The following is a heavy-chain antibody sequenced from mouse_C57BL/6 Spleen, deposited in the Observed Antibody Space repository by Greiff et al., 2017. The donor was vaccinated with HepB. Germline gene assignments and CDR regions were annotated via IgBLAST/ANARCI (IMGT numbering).Heavy chain of an antibody. V-gene: IGHV5-17*01. J-gene: IGHJ2*01. CDR1: GFTFSDYG. Sequence: DVKLVESGGGLVKPGGSLKLSCAASGFTFSDYGMHWVRQAPEKGLEWVAYISSGSSTIYYADTVKGRFTISRDNAKNTLFLQMTSLRSEDTAMYYCARKAYGSIDYWGQGTTLTVSS. D-gene: IGHD1-1*01. CDR3: ARKAYGSIDY. CDR2: ISSGSSTI.